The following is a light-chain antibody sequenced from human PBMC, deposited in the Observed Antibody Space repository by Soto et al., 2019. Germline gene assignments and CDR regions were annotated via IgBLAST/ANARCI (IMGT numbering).Light chain of an antibody. J-gene: IGKJ5*01. Sequence: VLTQSPGTLSVSAGDSATLSCRASQSISGSYLAWYQQKTGQAPRLLIYGESSRATGIPDRLSGSGSGTDLNLTISRLEPEDFAVYYCQKYGSSPITCGQGTRLEIK. CDR3: QKYGSSPIT. V-gene: IGKV3-20*01. CDR2: GES. CDR1: QSISGSY.